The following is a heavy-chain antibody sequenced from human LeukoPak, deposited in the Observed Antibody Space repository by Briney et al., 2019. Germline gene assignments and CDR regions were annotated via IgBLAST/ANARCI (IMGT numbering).Heavy chain of an antibody. Sequence: SETLSLTCSVSGGATSPYHWTWIRQPAGKGLEWIGRIYTSGSTNYNPSLKSRVTMSVDTSKNQFSLKLSSVTAADTAVYYCARAYDSSGYHPTYAFDIWGQGTMVTVSS. CDR1: GGATSPYH. J-gene: IGHJ3*02. V-gene: IGHV4-4*07. D-gene: IGHD3-22*01. CDR2: IYTSGST. CDR3: ARAYDSSGYHPTYAFDI.